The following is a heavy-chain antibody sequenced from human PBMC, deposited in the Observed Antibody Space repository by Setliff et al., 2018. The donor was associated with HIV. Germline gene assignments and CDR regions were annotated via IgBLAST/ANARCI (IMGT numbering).Heavy chain of an antibody. V-gene: IGHV1-46*01. Sequence: ASVKVSCKASGYTFTSYYMHWVRQAPGQGLEWMGIINPSGGSTSYAQKFQGRVTMTRDTSTSTVYVELSSLRSEDTAVYYCARVRVVRGDQAYYYYYYYGMDVWGQGTTVTVSS. D-gene: IGHD3-10*01. CDR1: GYTFTSYY. CDR2: INPSGGST. J-gene: IGHJ6*02. CDR3: ARVRVVRGDQAYYYYYYYGMDV.